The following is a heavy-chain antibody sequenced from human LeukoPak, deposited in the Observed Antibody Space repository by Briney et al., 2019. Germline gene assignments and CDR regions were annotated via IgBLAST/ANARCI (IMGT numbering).Heavy chain of an antibody. D-gene: IGHD3-16*01. Sequence: ASVKVSCKVSGYTLTELSMHWVRQAPGKGLEWMGGFDPEDGETIYAQKFQGRVTMTEDTSTDTAYMELSSLRSEDTAVYYCATGLYDYVWGSPRYFDYWGQGTLVTVSS. CDR2: FDPEDGET. CDR3: ATGLYDYVWGSPRYFDY. CDR1: GYTLTELS. J-gene: IGHJ4*02. V-gene: IGHV1-24*01.